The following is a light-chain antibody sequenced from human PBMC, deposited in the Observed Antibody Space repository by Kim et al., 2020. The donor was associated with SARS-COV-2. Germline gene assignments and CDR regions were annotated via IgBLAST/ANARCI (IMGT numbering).Light chain of an antibody. CDR3: QVWDSSTV. V-gene: IGLV3-9*01. Sequence: VSVALGQTARITCGGNNIGSKNVHWYQQKPGQAPVLLIYRDNTRPSGIPARFSGSNSGNAATLTVSRAQAGDEADYYCQVWDSSTVFGGGTQLTVL. CDR1: NIGSKN. J-gene: IGLJ2*01. CDR2: RDN.